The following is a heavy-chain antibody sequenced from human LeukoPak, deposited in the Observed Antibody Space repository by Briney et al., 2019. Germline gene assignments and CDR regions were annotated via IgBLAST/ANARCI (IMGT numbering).Heavy chain of an antibody. CDR1: GYTFTGYY. Sequence: ATVKVSCKASGYTFTGYYMHWVRQAPGQGLKWMGWINRNSGGANYAQKFQGRVTMTRDTSISTAYMELSSLRSEDTAVYYCARFPVDVVEGDDYWGQGTLVTVSS. CDR2: INRNSGGA. CDR3: ARFPVDVVEGDDY. D-gene: IGHD2-2*03. V-gene: IGHV1-2*02. J-gene: IGHJ4*02.